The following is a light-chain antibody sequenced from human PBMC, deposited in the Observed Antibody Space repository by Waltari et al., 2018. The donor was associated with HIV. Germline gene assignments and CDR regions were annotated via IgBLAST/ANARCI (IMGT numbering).Light chain of an antibody. CDR2: QDG. V-gene: IGLV3-1*01. CDR3: QAWDSSTAV. CDR1: KLGDQY. Sequence: SYELTQPPSVSVSPGQTASITCSGDKLGDQYACWYQQKPGQSPVLFIYQDGKRPSGIPGRFSGSNAGNTTTLTISGTQAMDEADYYCQAWDSSTAVFGGGTKLTVL. J-gene: IGLJ2*01.